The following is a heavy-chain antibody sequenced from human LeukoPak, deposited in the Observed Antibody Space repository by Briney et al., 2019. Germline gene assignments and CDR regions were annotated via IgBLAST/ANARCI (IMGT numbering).Heavy chain of an antibody. V-gene: IGHV4-34*01. J-gene: IGHJ3*02. D-gene: IGHD3-3*01. CDR2: ISDSGST. CDR3: ARAPYYDFWSGYYRAFGI. CDR1: GGSFSGYY. Sequence: PSETLSLTCAVYGGSFSGYYWSWVRQPPGKGLEWIGEISDSGSTNYNPSLKSRVTISVDTSKTQFSLKLSSVTAADTAVYYCARAPYYDFWSGYYRAFGIWGQGTMVTVSS.